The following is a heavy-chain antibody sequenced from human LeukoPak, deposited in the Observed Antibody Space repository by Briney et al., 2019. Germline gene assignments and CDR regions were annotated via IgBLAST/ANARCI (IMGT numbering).Heavy chain of an antibody. CDR1: GFTFSSYA. CDR2: ISGSGGST. CDR3: ARGSGWYSSSPKDY. J-gene: IGHJ4*02. V-gene: IGHV3-23*01. D-gene: IGHD6-19*01. Sequence: QPGGSLRLSCAASGFTFSSYAMSWVRQAPGKGLEWVSAISGSGGSTYYADSVKGRFTISRDNSKNTLYLQMNSLRAEDTAVYYCARGSGWYSSSPKDYWGQGTLVTVSS.